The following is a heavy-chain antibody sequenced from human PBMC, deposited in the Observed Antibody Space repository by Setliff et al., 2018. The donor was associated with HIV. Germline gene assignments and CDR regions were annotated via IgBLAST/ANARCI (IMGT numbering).Heavy chain of an antibody. D-gene: IGHD1-26*01. J-gene: IGHJ3*02. CDR1: GFNFDDYG. CDR2: INWNGGTT. CDR3: ARDGNGAFDM. V-gene: IGHV3-20*04. Sequence: PGGSLRLSCAASGFNFDDYGMTWVRQAPGKGLEWVSGINWNGGTTGYADSVKGRFTISRDNAKNSLSLQMDSLRAEDTAVYYCARDGNGAFDMWGQGTLVTVSS.